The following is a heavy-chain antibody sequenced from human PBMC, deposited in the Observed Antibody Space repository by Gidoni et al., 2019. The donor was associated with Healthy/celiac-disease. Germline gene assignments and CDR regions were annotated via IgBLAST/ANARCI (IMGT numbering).Heavy chain of an antibody. CDR2: MSADNGNT. Sequence: QVHLVQSGAAVKKPGASVKVSCKASGYTFTSYGISWVRQAPGQGRAWMGWMSADNGNTNYAHKLQGRVTMTTDTSTSTAYMELRSLRSDDTAVYYCARWATGTTYWYFDLWGRGTLVTVSS. D-gene: IGHD1-7*01. V-gene: IGHV1-18*04. CDR1: GYTFTSYG. J-gene: IGHJ2*01. CDR3: ARWATGTTYWYFDL.